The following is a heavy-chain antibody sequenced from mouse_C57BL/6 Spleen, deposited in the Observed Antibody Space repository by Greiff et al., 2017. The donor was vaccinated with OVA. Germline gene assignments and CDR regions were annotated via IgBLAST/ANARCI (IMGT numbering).Heavy chain of an antibody. CDR2: IDPADSYT. CDR3: ARRDGDSAWFAY. Sequence: QVQLQQPGAELVMPGASVKLSCKASGYTFTSYWMHWVKQRPGQGLEWIGEIDPADSYTNYNQQFTGKSTLTEDKSSSTAYMQLSSLTSEDSAVYYWARRDGDSAWFAYWGQGTLVTVSA. D-gene: IGHD2-13*01. J-gene: IGHJ3*01. CDR1: GYTFTSYW. V-gene: IGHV1-69*01.